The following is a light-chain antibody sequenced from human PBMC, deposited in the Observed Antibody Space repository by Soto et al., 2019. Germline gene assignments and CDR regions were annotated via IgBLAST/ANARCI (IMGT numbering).Light chain of an antibody. CDR3: QRYNNWPPWT. V-gene: IGKV3-15*01. J-gene: IGKJ1*01. CDR2: GAS. Sequence: EIVMTQSPATLSVSPGERATLSCRASQSVSSNLAWYQQKPGQAPRLLIYGASTRATGIPARFSGSGSGTEFTLTISSLQSEDSAVYYCQRYNNWPPWTFGQGTKVDI. CDR1: QSVSSN.